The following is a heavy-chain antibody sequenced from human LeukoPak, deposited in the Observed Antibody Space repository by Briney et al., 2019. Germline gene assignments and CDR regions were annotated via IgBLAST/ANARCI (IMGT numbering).Heavy chain of an antibody. V-gene: IGHV4-39*01. CDR2: IYYSGST. CDR3: ARPRYSYGGYYFDY. J-gene: IGHJ4*02. Sequence: KPSETLSLTCTVSGGSISSSSYYWGWIRQPPGKGLEWIGSIYYSGSTYYNPSLKSRVTISVDTSKNQFSLKLSSVTAADTAVYYCARPRYSYGGYYFDYWGQGTLVTVSS. D-gene: IGHD5-18*01. CDR1: GGSISSSSYY.